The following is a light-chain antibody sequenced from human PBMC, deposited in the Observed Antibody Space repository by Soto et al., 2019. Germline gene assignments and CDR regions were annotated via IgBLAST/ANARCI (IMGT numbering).Light chain of an antibody. CDR2: DAS. Sequence: EIVLTQSPATLSLSPRARATLSCRASQSVSSYLAWYQQKPGQAPRLLIYDASNRATGIPARSSGSGSGTDFTLTISSLAPEDFAVYDCQQRSNWPPLTIGGGTKVESK. V-gene: IGKV3-11*01. CDR1: QSVSSY. CDR3: QQRSNWPPLT. J-gene: IGKJ4*01.